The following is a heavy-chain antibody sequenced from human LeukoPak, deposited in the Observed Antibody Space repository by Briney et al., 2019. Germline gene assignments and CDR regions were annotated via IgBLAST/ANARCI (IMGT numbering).Heavy chain of an antibody. Sequence: GRSLRLSCAASGFTFSSYSMNWVRQAPGKGLEWVSYISSSSSTIYYADSVKGRFTISRDNAKNSLYLQMNSLRAEDTAVYYCARDYGDQDYYYYYMDVWGKGTTVTVSS. V-gene: IGHV3-48*01. CDR2: ISSSSSTI. CDR3: ARDYGDQDYYYYYMDV. J-gene: IGHJ6*03. D-gene: IGHD4-17*01. CDR1: GFTFSSYS.